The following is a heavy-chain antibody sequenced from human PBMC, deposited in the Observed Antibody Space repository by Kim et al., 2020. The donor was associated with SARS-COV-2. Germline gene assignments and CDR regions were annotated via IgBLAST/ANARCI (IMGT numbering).Heavy chain of an antibody. V-gene: IGHV3-74*01. CDR2: INSDGSST. CDR3: ARVPCTYYYDSSGYYSCYYYGMDV. J-gene: IGHJ6*02. CDR1: GFTFSSYW. D-gene: IGHD3-22*01. Sequence: GGSLRLSCAASGFTFSSYWLHWVRQAPGKGLVWVSRINSDGSSTSYADSVKGLFTISRDNAKNTLYLQMNSLRAEETAVYYCARVPCTYYYDSSGYYSCYYYGMDVWGQGTTVTVSS.